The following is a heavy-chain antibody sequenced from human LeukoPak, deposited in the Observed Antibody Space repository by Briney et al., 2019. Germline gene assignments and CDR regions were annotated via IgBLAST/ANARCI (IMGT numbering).Heavy chain of an antibody. CDR2: IYTSGST. CDR3: ARGQFWSGYSI. J-gene: IGHJ4*02. V-gene: IGHV4-61*02. Sequence: SETLSLTCTVSGGSISSGSYYWSWIRQPAGKGLEWIGRIYTSGSTNYNPSLKSRVTISVDTSKNQFSLKLSSVTAADTAVYYCARGQFWSGYSIWGQGTLVTVSS. D-gene: IGHD3-3*02. CDR1: GGSISSGSYY.